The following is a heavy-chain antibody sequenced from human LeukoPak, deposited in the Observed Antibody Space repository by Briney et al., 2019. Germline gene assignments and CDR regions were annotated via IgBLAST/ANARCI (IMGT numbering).Heavy chain of an antibody. D-gene: IGHD3-16*02. CDR1: GGSISSSTYY. J-gene: IGHJ4*02. CDR2: IFYSGRT. Sequence: SETLSLTCTVSGGSISSSTYYWGWIRQPPGKGLEWIGSIFYSGRTYYNPSLKSRVTMSVDTSKNQFSLKLSSVTAADTAVYYCARHAWDYDYVWGSYCLGYFDYWGQGTLVTVSS. V-gene: IGHV4-39*01. CDR3: ARHAWDYDYVWGSYCLGYFDY.